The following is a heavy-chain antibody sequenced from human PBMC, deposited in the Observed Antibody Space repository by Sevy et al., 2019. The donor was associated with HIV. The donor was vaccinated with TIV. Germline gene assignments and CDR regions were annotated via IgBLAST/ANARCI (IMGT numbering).Heavy chain of an antibody. CDR3: ATTHYDNYGYYEYYFDH. CDR1: RGTYKSYA. J-gene: IGHJ4*02. D-gene: IGHD3-22*01. Sequence: ASVNVSCKASRGTYKSYAISWVRQAPGQGLEWMGGIISMSEPINYAQKFQGRVTITADESTNTAYMELSSLRSEDTAVYYCATTHYDNYGYYEYYFDHWGQGTLVTVSS. V-gene: IGHV1-69*13. CDR2: IISMSEPI.